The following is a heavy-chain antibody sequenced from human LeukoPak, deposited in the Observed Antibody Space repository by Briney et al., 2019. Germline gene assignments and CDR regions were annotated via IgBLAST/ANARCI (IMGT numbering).Heavy chain of an antibody. CDR1: GYTFTSYG. V-gene: IGHV1-18*01. CDR3: VRNHKYSSSWYYFDY. D-gene: IGHD6-13*01. Sequence: ASVKVSCKASGYTFTSYGISWVRQAPGQGLGWMGWISAYNGNTNYAQNLQGRVTMTTDTSTSTAYMELRSLRSDDTAVFYCVRNHKYSSSWYYFDYWGQGTLVTVSS. CDR2: ISAYNGNT. J-gene: IGHJ4*02.